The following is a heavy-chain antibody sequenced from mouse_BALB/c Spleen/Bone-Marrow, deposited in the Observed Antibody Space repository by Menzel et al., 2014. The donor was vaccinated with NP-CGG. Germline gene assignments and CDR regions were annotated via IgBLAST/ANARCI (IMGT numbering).Heavy chain of an antibody. J-gene: IGHJ1*01. Sequence: VQLQQSGAELVKPGASVKLPCTASGFNIKDTYMHWVKQRPEQGLEWIGKIDPANGNTKYDPKFQGKATITADTSSNTAYLQLSRLTSEDIAVYYCARAGRGRYFDVWGAGTTVTVSS. D-gene: IGHD4-1*01. CDR3: ARAGRGRYFDV. CDR1: GFNIKDTY. V-gene: IGHV14-3*02. CDR2: IDPANGNT.